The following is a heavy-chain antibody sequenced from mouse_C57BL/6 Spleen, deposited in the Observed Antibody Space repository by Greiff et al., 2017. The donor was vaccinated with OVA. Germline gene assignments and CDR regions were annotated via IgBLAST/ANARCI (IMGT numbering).Heavy chain of an antibody. CDR1: GYTFTDYY. J-gene: IGHJ4*01. CDR3: ASGGSKETMDY. V-gene: IGHV1-26*01. CDR2: INPNNGGT. Sequence: VQLQQSGPELVKPGASVKISCKASGYTFTDYYMNWVKQSHGKSLEWIGDINPNNGGTSYNQKFKGKATLTVDKSSSTAYMELRSLTSEDSAVYYCASGGSKETMDYWGQGTSVTVSS.